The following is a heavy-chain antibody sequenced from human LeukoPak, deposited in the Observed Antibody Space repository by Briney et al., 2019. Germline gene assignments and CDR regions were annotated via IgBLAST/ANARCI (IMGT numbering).Heavy chain of an antibody. D-gene: IGHD6-13*01. CDR2: ISYDGSNK. CDR1: GFTFSSYG. CDR3: ARAAAATIGVFDY. J-gene: IGHJ4*02. Sequence: GRSLRLSCAASGFTFSSYGVHWVRQAPGKGLEWVAVISYDGSNKYYADSVKGRFTISRDNSKNTLYLQMNSLRAEDTAVYYCARAAAATIGVFDYWGQGTLVTVSS. V-gene: IGHV3-30*03.